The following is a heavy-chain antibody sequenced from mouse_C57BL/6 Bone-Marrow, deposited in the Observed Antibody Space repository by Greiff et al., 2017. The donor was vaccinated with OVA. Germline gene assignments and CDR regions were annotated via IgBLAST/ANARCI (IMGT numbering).Heavy chain of an antibody. CDR1: GYTFTSYW. Sequence: QVQLQQPGAELVKPGASVKLSCKASGYTFTSYWMHWVKQRPGRGLEWIGRIDPSSGGTKYNEKFKSQATLTVDKPSSTAYMQLSSLTSEDSAVYDWARTAWDEDYYANWGQGTTLTVSA. J-gene: IGHJ2*01. CDR2: IDPSSGGT. CDR3: ARTAWDEDYYAN. D-gene: IGHD2-1*01. V-gene: IGHV1-72*01.